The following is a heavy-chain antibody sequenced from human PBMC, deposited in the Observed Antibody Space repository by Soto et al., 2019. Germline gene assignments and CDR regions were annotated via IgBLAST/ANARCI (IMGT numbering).Heavy chain of an antibody. J-gene: IGHJ5*02. CDR2: LYYIGST. V-gene: IGHV4-39*02. CDR3: AREYSSSPEHQNWFDP. CDR1: GGSISSSSYY. D-gene: IGHD6-6*01. Sequence: SLTCTVSGGSISSSSYYWGWIRQPPGKGLEWIGSLYYIGSTYYKPSLKSRVTISVDTSKNQFSLKLSSVTAADTAVYYCAREYSSSPEHQNWFDPWGQGTLVTISS.